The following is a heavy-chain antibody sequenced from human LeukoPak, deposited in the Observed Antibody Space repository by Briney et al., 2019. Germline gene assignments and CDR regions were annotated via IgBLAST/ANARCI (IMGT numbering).Heavy chain of an antibody. CDR1: GGSFSGYY. Sequence: SETLSLTCAVYGGSFSGYYWSWIRQPPGKGLEWIGEINHSGSTNYNPSLKSRVTISADTSKNQFSLKLSSVTAADTAVYYCARGWGYSGSYHYQHRGPYYFDYWGQGTLVTVSS. CDR2: INHSGST. D-gene: IGHD1-26*01. J-gene: IGHJ4*02. V-gene: IGHV4-34*01. CDR3: ARGWGYSGSYHYQHRGPYYFDY.